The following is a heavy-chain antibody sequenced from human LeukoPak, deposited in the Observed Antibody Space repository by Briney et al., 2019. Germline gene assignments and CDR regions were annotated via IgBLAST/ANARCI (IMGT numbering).Heavy chain of an antibody. CDR3: ARAYCSGGSCYHLFDY. V-gene: IGHV1-18*01. Sequence: ASVKVSCKASGYTFTSYGISWVRQAPGQGLEWMGWISAYNGNTNYAQKLQGRVTMTTDTSTSTAYMELRSLRSDGTAVYYCARAYCSGGSCYHLFDYWGQGTLVTVSS. CDR1: GYTFTSYG. CDR2: ISAYNGNT. D-gene: IGHD2-15*01. J-gene: IGHJ4*02.